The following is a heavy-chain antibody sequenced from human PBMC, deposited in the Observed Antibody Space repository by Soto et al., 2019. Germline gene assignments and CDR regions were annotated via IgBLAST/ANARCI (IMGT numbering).Heavy chain of an antibody. D-gene: IGHD3-10*01. Sequence: GGSLRLSCAASGFTVSSNYMSWVRQAPGKGLEWVSVIYSGGSTYYADSVKGRFTISRDNSKNTLYLQMNSLRAEDTAVYYCARGAKYYYGSGSYPGYYYYYMDVWGKGTTVTVSS. J-gene: IGHJ6*03. V-gene: IGHV3-66*01. CDR2: IYSGGST. CDR3: ARGAKYYYGSGSYPGYYYYYMDV. CDR1: GFTVSSNY.